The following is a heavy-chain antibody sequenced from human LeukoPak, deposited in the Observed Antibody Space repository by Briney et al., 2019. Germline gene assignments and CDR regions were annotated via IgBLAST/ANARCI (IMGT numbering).Heavy chain of an antibody. CDR3: AKEVFGVVIIGIDY. D-gene: IGHD3-3*01. V-gene: IGHV3-30*18. CDR1: GFTFSSYG. J-gene: IGHJ4*02. Sequence: GGSLRLSCAASGFTFSSYGMHWVRQAPGKGVEWVAVISYDGSNKYYADSVKGQFTISRDNSKNTLYLQMNSLRAEDMAVYYCAKEVFGVVIIGIDYWGQGTLVTVSS. CDR2: ISYDGSNK.